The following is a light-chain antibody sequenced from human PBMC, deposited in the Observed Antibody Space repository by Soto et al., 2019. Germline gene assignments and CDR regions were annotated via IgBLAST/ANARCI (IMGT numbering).Light chain of an antibody. Sequence: VITHTPATQSVAPGERATLTCRASETVNSNLAWYQQKPGQAPRLLIYTISIRATGIPARFSGRGSGTEFTLTISSLQSEDFGVYYCQQYNKWWTFGQGTKVDVK. J-gene: IGKJ1*01. CDR2: TIS. CDR3: QQYNKWWT. V-gene: IGKV3-15*01. CDR1: ETVNSN.